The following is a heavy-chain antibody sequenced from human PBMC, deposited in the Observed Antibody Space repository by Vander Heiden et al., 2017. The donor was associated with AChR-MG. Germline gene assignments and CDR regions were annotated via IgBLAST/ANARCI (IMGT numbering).Heavy chain of an antibody. CDR1: GFTFSSYS. Sequence: EVQLVESGGGLVKPGGSLRLSCAASGFTFSSYSVNWVRQAPGKGLEWVSSISSSSSYIYYADSVKGRFTISRDNAKNSLYLQMNSLRAEDTAVYYCARVGRDEYSSGWGYYFDYWGQGTLVTVSS. CDR3: ARVGRDEYSSGWGYYFDY. J-gene: IGHJ4*02. D-gene: IGHD6-19*01. CDR2: ISSSSSYI. V-gene: IGHV3-21*01.